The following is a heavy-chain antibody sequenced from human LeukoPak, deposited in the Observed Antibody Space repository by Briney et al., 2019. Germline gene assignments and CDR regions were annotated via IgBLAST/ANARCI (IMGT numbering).Heavy chain of an antibody. Sequence: SETLSLTCAVYGGSFSGYYWSWIRQPPGKGLEWTGEINHSGSTNYNPSLKSRVTISVDTSKNQFSLKLSSVTAADTAVYYCARGRTHPDIVVVPAAIRGNNWFDPWGQGTLVTVSS. CDR1: GGSFSGYY. J-gene: IGHJ5*02. V-gene: IGHV4-34*01. CDR3: ARGRTHPDIVVVPAAIRGNNWFDP. CDR2: INHSGST. D-gene: IGHD2-2*02.